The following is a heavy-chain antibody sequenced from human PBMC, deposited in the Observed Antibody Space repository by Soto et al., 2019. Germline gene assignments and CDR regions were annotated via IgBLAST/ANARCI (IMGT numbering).Heavy chain of an antibody. Sequence: QVQLVESGGGVVQPGRSLRLSCAASGFTFSSYGIHWVRQAPGKGLEWVAVISYDGNNKYYADSVKGRFTISRDNSKITLYLQMNSRRDEDTPLCYCVADYVAIHSFDSWGQGTMVTVPS. D-gene: IGHD3-10*02. V-gene: IGHV3-30*03. CDR3: VADYVAIHSFDS. CDR2: ISYDGNNK. CDR1: GFTFSSYG. J-gene: IGHJ3*02.